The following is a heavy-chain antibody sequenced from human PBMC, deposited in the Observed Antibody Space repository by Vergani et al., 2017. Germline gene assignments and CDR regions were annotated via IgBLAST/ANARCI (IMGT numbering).Heavy chain of an antibody. CDR2: IYWNDDQ. Sequence: QITLTESGPTLVTPTQTLTLTCTFSGFSLNTRGVSVAWIRQPPGKALDWLALIYWNDDQHYSPSLNNRVTITKDTSKNQVVLTMTNMDYVDTGTYYCVYRKTKCWTTGCFYPFYYYYYMDVWGKGATVTVSS. D-gene: IGHD3/OR15-3a*01. CDR3: VYRKTKCWTTGCFYPFYYYYYMDV. CDR1: GFSLNTRGVS. J-gene: IGHJ6*03. V-gene: IGHV2-5*04.